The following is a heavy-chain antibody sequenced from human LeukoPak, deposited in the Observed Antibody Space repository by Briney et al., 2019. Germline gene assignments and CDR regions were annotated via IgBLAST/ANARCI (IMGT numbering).Heavy chain of an antibody. V-gene: IGHV3-23*01. CDR2: ISGSGGST. D-gene: IGHD2-15*01. CDR1: GFTFSSYA. CDR3: AKDRGWYCSGGSCYEYNWFDP. Sequence: GGSLRLSCAASGFTFSSYAMSWVRQAPGKGLEWVSAISGSGGSTYYADSVKGRFTISRDNSKNTLYLQMISLRAEDTAVYYCAKDRGWYCSGGSCYEYNWFDPWGQGTLVTVSS. J-gene: IGHJ5*02.